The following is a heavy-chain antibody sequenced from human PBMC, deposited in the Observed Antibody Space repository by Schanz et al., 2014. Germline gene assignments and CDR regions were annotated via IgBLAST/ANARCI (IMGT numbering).Heavy chain of an antibody. J-gene: IGHJ6*02. CDR1: GYTFTSYA. V-gene: IGHV1-2*02. CDR3: ARVRSEDYGGMDV. Sequence: QVQLVQSGSELKKPGASVKVSCKASGYTFTSYAMNWVRQAPGQGLEWVGWINTNTGGTQYAQKFQGRVTMTTAKSISTVYMELSRLRSDDTAVYYCARVRSEDYGGMDVWGQGTTVTVSS. CDR2: INTNTGGT.